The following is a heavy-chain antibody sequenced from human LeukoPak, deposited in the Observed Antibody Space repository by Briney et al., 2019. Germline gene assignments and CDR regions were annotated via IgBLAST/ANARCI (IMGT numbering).Heavy chain of an antibody. J-gene: IGHJ4*02. CDR3: ARDYHINRGYSYGYQPAPFDY. Sequence: GSVKVSCKASGYTFSSYYMYWVRQAPGQGLEWMGIINPSGGSTSYAQKFQGRVTMTRDMSTSTVYMELSSLRSEDTAVYYCARDYHINRGYSYGYQPAPFDYWGQGTLVTVSS. CDR1: GYTFSSYY. V-gene: IGHV1-46*01. CDR2: INPSGGST. D-gene: IGHD5-18*01.